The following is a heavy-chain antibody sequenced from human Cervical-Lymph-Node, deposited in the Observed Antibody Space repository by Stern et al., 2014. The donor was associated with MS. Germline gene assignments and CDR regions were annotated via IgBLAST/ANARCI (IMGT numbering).Heavy chain of an antibody. CDR2: INSDGSGT. J-gene: IGHJ6*02. D-gene: IGHD2-8*01. CDR1: GFTFSSQW. Sequence: VQLVQSGGGVVQPGGSLRISCAASGFTFSSQWMHWVRQVPGKGLVWVSRINSDGSGTSYADSVKGRFTISRDNAKKTLYLQMDSLRAEDTAVYYCARSNYGMDVWGQGTTVTVSS. CDR3: ARSNYGMDV. V-gene: IGHV3-74*02.